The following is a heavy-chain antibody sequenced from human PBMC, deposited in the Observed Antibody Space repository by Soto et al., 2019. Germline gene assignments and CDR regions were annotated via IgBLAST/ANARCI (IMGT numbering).Heavy chain of an antibody. D-gene: IGHD5-18*01. CDR3: ARIGYSFAWGY. V-gene: IGHV3-53*01. CDR1: GFLVNSAY. J-gene: IGHJ4*02. CDR2: INSDGST. Sequence: EVQLVESGGGLIPPGVSLRLSCAASGFLVNSAYMTWVRQAPGKGLEWLSMINSDGSTLYAGSVKGRFTISRDNSKNRLDLQMNSLRAEDTAMYYCARIGYSFAWGYWGQGTLVIVT.